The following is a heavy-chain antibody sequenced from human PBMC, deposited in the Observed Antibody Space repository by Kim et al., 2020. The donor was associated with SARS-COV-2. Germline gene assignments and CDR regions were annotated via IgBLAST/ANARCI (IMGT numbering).Heavy chain of an antibody. J-gene: IGHJ5*02. D-gene: IGHD3-22*01. Sequence: AESLKGRFTISRENSKNTLYLQMNSLRAEDTAVYYCSKGVGSTGYYTWFDPWGQGALVTVSS. V-gene: IGHV3-23*01. CDR3: SKGVGSTGYYTWFDP.